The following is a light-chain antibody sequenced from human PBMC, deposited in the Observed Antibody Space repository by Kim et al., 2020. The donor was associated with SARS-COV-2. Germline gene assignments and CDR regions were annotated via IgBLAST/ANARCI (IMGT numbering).Light chain of an antibody. Sequence: LSPGDRATLSCRASQSISTSYLAWYQQRPGQAPRLLIYSTSSRATDIPNRFSGSGSGTDFTLTISRLEPEDFAVYYCQQFGSSPRTFGQGTKLEI. J-gene: IGKJ2*01. CDR1: QSISTSY. CDR3: QQFGSSPRT. CDR2: STS. V-gene: IGKV3-20*01.